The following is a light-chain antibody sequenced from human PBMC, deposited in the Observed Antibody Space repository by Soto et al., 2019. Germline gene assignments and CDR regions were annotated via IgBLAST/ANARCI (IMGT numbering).Light chain of an antibody. CDR3: QQYDNWPWT. J-gene: IGKJ1*01. CDR1: QSVSSSY. V-gene: IGKV3-20*01. CDR2: GAS. Sequence: IVLTQSPGTLSLSPGERATLSCRASQSVSSSYLAWYQQKPGQAPRLLIYGASRRATGFPARFSGSGSGTDFTLTISSLQSEDFAVYYCQQYDNWPWTFGQGTKVDIK.